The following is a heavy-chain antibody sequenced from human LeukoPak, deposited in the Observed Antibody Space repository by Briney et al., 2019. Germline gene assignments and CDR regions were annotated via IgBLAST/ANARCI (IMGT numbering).Heavy chain of an antibody. CDR1: GFTFSSYS. J-gene: IGHJ6*03. CDR3: ARARTYYDILTGYYDLGYYYYMDV. V-gene: IGHV3-21*01. D-gene: IGHD3-9*01. Sequence: GGSLRLSCAASGFTFSSYSMNWVRQAPGKGLEWVSSISNSSSYIYYADSVKGRFTISRDNAKNSLYLQMNSLRAEDTAVYYCARARTYYDILTGYYDLGYYYYMDVWGKGTTVTVSS. CDR2: ISNSSSYI.